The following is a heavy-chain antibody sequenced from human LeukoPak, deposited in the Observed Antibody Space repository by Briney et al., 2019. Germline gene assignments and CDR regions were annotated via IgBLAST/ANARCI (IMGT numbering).Heavy chain of an antibody. Sequence: GGSLRLSRAASGFTFSSYWMSWVRQAPGKGLEWVANIKQDGSEKYYVDSVKGRFTISRDNAKNSLYLQMNSLRAEDTAVYYCARDSGSSSWPRYYYYMDVWGKGTTVTVSS. D-gene: IGHD6-13*01. J-gene: IGHJ6*03. V-gene: IGHV3-7*01. CDR2: IKQDGSEK. CDR3: ARDSGSSSWPRYYYYMDV. CDR1: GFTFSSYW.